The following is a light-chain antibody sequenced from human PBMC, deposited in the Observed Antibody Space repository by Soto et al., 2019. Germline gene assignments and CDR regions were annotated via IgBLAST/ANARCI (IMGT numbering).Light chain of an antibody. CDR1: QGVSSY. J-gene: IGKJ4*01. V-gene: IGKV3-11*01. CDR2: DAS. Sequence: EIVLTQSPATLSSSPGARATLSCRASQGVSSYLAWYQQKPGQAPRLLIHDASNRATGIPARFSGSGSGTDFTLSISSLEPDDFAVYSCQQRSNWLTFGGGTKVEIK. CDR3: QQRSNWLT.